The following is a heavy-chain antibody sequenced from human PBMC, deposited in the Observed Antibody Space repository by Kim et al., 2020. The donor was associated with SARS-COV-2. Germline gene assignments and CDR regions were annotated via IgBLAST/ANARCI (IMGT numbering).Heavy chain of an antibody. CDR2: SISTI. CDR3: AILGGSDY. J-gene: IGHJ4*02. Sequence: SISTIFYADSVKGRFTISRDNAKNSLYLQMNSLRAEDTAVYYCAILGGSDYWGQGTLVTVSS. V-gene: IGHV3-48*01. D-gene: IGHD3-16*01.